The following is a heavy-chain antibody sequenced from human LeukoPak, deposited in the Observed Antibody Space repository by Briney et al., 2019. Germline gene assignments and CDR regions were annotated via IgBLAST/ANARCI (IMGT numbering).Heavy chain of an antibody. J-gene: IGHJ4*02. Sequence: GASVKVSCKASGYTFTGYYMHWVRQAPGQGLEWMGWINPNSGGTNYAQKFQGRVTMTRDTSISTAYMELSRLRSDDTAVYYCAREQQTWIQLWSPDYWGQGTLVTVSS. CDR1: GYTFTGYY. D-gene: IGHD5-18*01. CDR2: INPNSGGT. V-gene: IGHV1-2*02. CDR3: AREQQTWIQLWSPDY.